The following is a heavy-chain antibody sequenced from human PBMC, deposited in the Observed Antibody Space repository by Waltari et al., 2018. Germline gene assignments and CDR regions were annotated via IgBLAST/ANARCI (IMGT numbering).Heavy chain of an antibody. CDR3: AKHQSGYNLGPYYYYGMDV. J-gene: IGHJ6*02. D-gene: IGHD3-22*01. CDR1: GFTVSSNY. Sequence: VQLVESGGGVVQPGGSLRLSCAASGFTVSSNYMSWVRQAPGKGLEWVAVSYRGGSTYYADSVKGRFTISRDNSKTTLYLQMNSLRAEDTAVYYCAKHQSGYNLGPYYYYGMDVWGQGTTVTVSS. V-gene: IGHV3-66*04. CDR2: SYRGGST.